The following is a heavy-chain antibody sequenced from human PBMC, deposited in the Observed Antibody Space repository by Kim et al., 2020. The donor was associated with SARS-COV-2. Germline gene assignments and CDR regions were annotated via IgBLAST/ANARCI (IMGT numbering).Heavy chain of an antibody. CDR2: ISGSGGST. CDR3: AKTMVRGVIITGGMDV. V-gene: IGHV3-23*01. J-gene: IGHJ6*02. D-gene: IGHD3-10*01. CDR1: GFTFSSYA. Sequence: GGSLRLSCAASGFTFSSYAMSWVRQAPGKGLEWVSAISGSGGSTYYADSVKGRFTISRDNSKNTLYLQMNSLRAEDTAVYYCAKTMVRGVIITGGMDVWDQGTTVTVSS.